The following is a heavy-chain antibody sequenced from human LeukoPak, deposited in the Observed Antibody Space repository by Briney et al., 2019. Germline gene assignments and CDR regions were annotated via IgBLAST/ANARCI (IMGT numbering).Heavy chain of an antibody. D-gene: IGHD3-10*01. J-gene: IGHJ5*02. CDR2: IYYSGST. CDR3: ADYYGSGRDNWFDP. Sequence: SQTPSLTCTVSGGSISSGGYYWSWIRQHPGKGLEWIGYIYYSGSTYYNPSLKSRVTISVDTSKNQFSLKLSSVTAADTAVYYCADYYGSGRDNWFDPWGQGTLVTVSS. V-gene: IGHV4-31*03. CDR1: GGSISSGGYY.